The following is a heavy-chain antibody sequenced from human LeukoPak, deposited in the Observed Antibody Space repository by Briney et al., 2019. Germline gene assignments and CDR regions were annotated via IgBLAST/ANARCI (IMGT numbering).Heavy chain of an antibody. CDR3: ARVEAARSSNYYGMDV. Sequence: GGSLRLSCAASGFTFSSYAMSWVRQAPGKGLEWVSAISGSGGSTYYADSVKGRFTISRDNSKNTLYLQMNSLRAEDTAVYYCARVEAARSSNYYGMDVWGQGTTVTVSS. J-gene: IGHJ6*02. D-gene: IGHD6-13*01. V-gene: IGHV3-23*01. CDR2: ISGSGGST. CDR1: GFTFSSYA.